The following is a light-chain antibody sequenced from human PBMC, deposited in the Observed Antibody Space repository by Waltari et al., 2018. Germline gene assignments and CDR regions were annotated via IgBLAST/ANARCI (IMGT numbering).Light chain of an antibody. J-gene: IGKJ2*01. V-gene: IGKV1-17*01. Sequence: DIKMTQSPSSLSASAGDTVTITCRASQDIRNYVAWYQQKPGKAPKPLIYFASNLETGVPSRFSGSGSGTRFTLTISSLQPEDFATYYCQQHTTYPVTFGQGTTLEIK. CDR2: FAS. CDR3: QQHTTYPVT. CDR1: QDIRNY.